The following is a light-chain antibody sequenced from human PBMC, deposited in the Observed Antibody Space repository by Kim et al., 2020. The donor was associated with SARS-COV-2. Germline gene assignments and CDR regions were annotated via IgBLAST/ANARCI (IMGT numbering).Light chain of an antibody. CDR1: TGAVTGGYY. CDR2: STS. CDR3: LLFYGGIWV. J-gene: IGLJ3*02. V-gene: IGLV7-43*01. Sequence: QAVVTQEPSLTVSPGGTVTLTCASSTGAVTGGYYPNWFQQKPGQPPSPLIYSTSNKHSWTPARFSGSLLGGKAALTLSGVQPEDEAEYYCLLFYGGIWVFGGGTQLTVL.